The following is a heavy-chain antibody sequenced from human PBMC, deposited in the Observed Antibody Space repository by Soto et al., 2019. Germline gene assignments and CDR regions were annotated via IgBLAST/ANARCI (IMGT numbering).Heavy chain of an antibody. Sequence: EVHLLESGGGLVQLGGSLRLSCAASGFTFSNYAMTWVRQAPGKGLEWVSGISGTGGSTYYTDSVKGRFTISRDNSKNTVYLQMNSLRGEDTAVYYCAKDRDWTGRLPVDYWGQGTLVTVSS. V-gene: IGHV3-23*01. CDR2: ISGTGGST. J-gene: IGHJ4*02. D-gene: IGHD1-1*01. CDR1: GFTFSNYA. CDR3: AKDRDWTGRLPVDY.